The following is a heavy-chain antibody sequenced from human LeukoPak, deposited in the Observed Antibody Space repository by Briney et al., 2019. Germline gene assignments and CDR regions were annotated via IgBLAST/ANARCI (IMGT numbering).Heavy chain of an antibody. CDR1: GGSFSGYY. D-gene: IGHD3-22*01. Sequence: SETLSLTCAVYGGSFSGYYWSWIRQPPGKGLEWIGEINHSGSTNYNPSLKSRVTISVDTSKNQFSLKLSSVTAADTAVYYCAREPPYYYDSSGYCWGQGTLVTVSS. CDR3: AREPPYYYDSSGYC. J-gene: IGHJ4*02. V-gene: IGHV4-34*09. CDR2: INHSGST.